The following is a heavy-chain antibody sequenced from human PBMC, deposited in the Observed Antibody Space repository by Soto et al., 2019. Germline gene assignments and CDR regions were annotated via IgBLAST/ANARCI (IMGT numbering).Heavy chain of an antibody. CDR3: ARGQRFSDWFDP. CDR1: GGTISGYY. J-gene: IGHJ5*02. D-gene: IGHD3-3*01. V-gene: IGHV4-4*07. CDR2: IYSSGNT. Sequence: SETLSLTCSVSGGTISGYYWTWIRQPAGKGLEWIGRIYSSGNTKYNPSLQSRVTMSLDTSDNQFSLRLTSVTAADTAVYYCARGQRFSDWFDPWGQGTLVTVSS.